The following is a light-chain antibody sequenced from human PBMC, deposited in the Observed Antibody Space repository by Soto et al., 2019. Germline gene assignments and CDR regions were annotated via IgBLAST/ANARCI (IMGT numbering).Light chain of an antibody. Sequence: EIVLTQSPGTLSLSPRERATLSCRASQSVSSSYLAWYQQKPGQAPRLLIYGASSRATGIPDRFSGSGSGTDFTLTISRLEPEDFAVYYCQQYGSSPLVTFGGGTKVEIK. J-gene: IGKJ4*01. CDR2: GAS. V-gene: IGKV3-20*01. CDR1: QSVSSSY. CDR3: QQYGSSPLVT.